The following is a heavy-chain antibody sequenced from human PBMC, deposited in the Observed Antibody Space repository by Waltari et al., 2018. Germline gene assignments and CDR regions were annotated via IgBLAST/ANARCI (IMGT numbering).Heavy chain of an antibody. V-gene: IGHV4-61*02. CDR3: ARDRYSSSWRENWFDP. CDR2: IYTSGST. D-gene: IGHD6-13*01. Sequence: QVQLQESGPGLVKPSQTLSLTCTVSGGSISSGSYYWSWIRQPAGKGLEWIGRIYTSGSTNYNPSLKSRGTISVDTSKNQFSLKLSSVTAADTAVYYCARDRYSSSWRENWFDPWGQGTLVTVSS. J-gene: IGHJ5*02. CDR1: GGSISSGSYY.